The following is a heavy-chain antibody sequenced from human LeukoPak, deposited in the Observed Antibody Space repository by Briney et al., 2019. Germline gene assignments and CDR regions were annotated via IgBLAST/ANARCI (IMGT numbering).Heavy chain of an antibody. D-gene: IGHD3-22*01. J-gene: IGHJ3*02. CDR2: IIPIFGIA. CDR1: GGTFSSYA. Sequence: GASVKVSCKASGGTFSSYAISWVRQAPGQGLEWMGRIIPIFGIANYAQKFQRRVTITADKSTSTAYMELSSLRSEDTAVYYCARPYDSSGYAGDFHAFDIWGQGTMVTVSS. CDR3: ARPYDSSGYAGDFHAFDI. V-gene: IGHV1-69*04.